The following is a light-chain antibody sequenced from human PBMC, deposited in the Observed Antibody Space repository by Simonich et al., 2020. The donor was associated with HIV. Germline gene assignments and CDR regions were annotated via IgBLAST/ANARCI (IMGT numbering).Light chain of an antibody. CDR3: CSYAGTLTFSYV. CDR1: SSDVGSYNL. Sequence: QSALTQPPSASGSPGQSITISCTGISSDVGSYNLVSWYQHHPGKAPKLMLYEGSKRPSGVSNRFSGSKSGTTASLTISGLQAEDEAEYYCCSYAGTLTFSYVFGTGTKVTVL. J-gene: IGLJ1*01. CDR2: EGS. V-gene: IGLV2-23*03.